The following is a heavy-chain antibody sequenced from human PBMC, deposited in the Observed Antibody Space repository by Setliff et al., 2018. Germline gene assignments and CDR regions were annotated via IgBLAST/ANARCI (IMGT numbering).Heavy chain of an antibody. CDR3: ARDQARWLVAAGTFDY. CDR1: GFTFSNHW. J-gene: IGHJ4*02. CDR2: INQGGGGTNM. D-gene: IGHD1-1*01. V-gene: IGHV3-7*03. Sequence: GESLKISCAVSGFTFSNHWMTWIRQAPGKGLEWVANINQGGGGTNMDYADSVKGRFTISRDNSNSEVFLQMDSLRAEDTAVYYCARDQARWLVAAGTFDYWGLGALVTVSS.